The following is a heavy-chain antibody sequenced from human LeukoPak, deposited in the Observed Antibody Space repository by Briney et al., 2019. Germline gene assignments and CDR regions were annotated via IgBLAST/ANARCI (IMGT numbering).Heavy chain of an antibody. CDR1: GFTFSNYA. V-gene: IGHV3-23*01. CDR2: TDGSGGST. D-gene: IGHD1-26*01. J-gene: IGHJ6*03. CDR3: AKYLAKRERDSYYYYYYMDV. Sequence: PGGSLRLSCAASGFTFSNYAMSWVRQAPGKGLEWVSTTDGSGGSTYYADSVKGRFTMSRDNSKNTLYLQMNSLRAEDTAVYYCAKYLAKRERDSYYYYYYMDVWGKGTTVTVSS.